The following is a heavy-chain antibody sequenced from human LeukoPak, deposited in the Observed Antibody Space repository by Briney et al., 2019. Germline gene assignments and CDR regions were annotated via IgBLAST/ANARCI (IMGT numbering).Heavy chain of an antibody. J-gene: IGHJ4*02. D-gene: IGHD3-22*01. Sequence: GGSLRLSCAASGFTFSSYWMHWVRQAPGKGLVWVSRINTDGSSTSYADSVKGRFTISRDNSKNTLYLQMNSLRAEDTAVYYCAKALPYYYDSSGYYCDYWGQGTLVTVSS. V-gene: IGHV3-74*01. CDR2: INTDGSST. CDR3: AKALPYYYDSSGYYCDY. CDR1: GFTFSSYW.